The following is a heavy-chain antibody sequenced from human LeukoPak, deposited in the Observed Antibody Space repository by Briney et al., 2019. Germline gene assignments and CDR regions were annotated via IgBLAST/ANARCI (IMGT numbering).Heavy chain of an antibody. CDR3: ARAPPRGYDYVWGSYRWYYFDY. CDR2: INHSGST. D-gene: IGHD3-16*02. CDR1: GGSFSGYY. J-gene: IGHJ4*02. V-gene: IGHV4-34*01. Sequence: SETLSLTCAVYGGSFSGYYWSWIRQPPGKGLEWIGEINHSGSTNYNPSLKSRATISVDTSKNQFSLKLSSVTAADTAVYYCARAPPRGYDYVWGSYRWYYFDYWGQGTLVTVSS.